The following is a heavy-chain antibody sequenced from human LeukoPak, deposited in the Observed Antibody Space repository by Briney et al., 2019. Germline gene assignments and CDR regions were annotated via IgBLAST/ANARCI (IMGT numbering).Heavy chain of an antibody. CDR2: INRSGNT. CDR3: ARDKYYYGSGEDY. Sequence: SETLSLTCAVYGGSFSGYYWSWIRQPPGKGLEWIGEINRSGNTNYNSSLKRRVTISVDTSKNQFSLKLSSVTAADTAVYYCARDKYYYGSGEDYWGQGTLVTVSS. J-gene: IGHJ4*02. D-gene: IGHD3-10*01. CDR1: GGSFSGYY. V-gene: IGHV4-34*01.